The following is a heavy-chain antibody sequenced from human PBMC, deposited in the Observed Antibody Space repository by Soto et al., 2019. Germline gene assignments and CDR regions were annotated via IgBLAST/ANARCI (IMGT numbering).Heavy chain of an antibody. CDR3: ARAHYDFWSGYYYYYGMDV. J-gene: IGHJ6*02. CDR1: GFTFSSYW. V-gene: IGHV3-74*01. D-gene: IGHD3-3*01. CDR2: INSDGSST. Sequence: GGSLRLSCAASGFTFSSYWMHWVRQAPGKGLVWVSRINSDGSSTSYADSVKGRFTISRDNAKNTLYLQMNSLRAEDTAVYYCARAHYDFWSGYYYYYGMDVWGQGTTVTVSS.